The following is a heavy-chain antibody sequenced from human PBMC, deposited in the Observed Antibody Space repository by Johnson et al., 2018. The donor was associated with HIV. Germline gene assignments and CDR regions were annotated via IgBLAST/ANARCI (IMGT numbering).Heavy chain of an antibody. CDR2: IWYDGSNK. D-gene: IGHD6-13*01. J-gene: IGHJ3*02. Sequence: QVQLVESGGGVVQPGRSLRLSCAASGFTFSSYGMHWVRQAPGKGLEWVAVIWYDGSNKYYADSVKGRFTISRDNSKNTLYLQMNSLKTEDTAVYYCTTDWYSSSWYGALDAFDIWGQGTMVTVSS. CDR1: GFTFSSYG. CDR3: TTDWYSSSWYGALDAFDI. V-gene: IGHV3-33*01.